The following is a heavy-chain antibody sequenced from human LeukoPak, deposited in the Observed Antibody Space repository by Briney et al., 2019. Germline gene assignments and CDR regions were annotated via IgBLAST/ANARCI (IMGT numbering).Heavy chain of an antibody. J-gene: IGHJ4*02. Sequence: ASVKVSCKASGYTFTGYYMHWVRQAPGQGLEWMGWINPNSGGTNYAQKFQGRVTMTRDTSISTAYLQWSSLKASDTAMYYCARHTLSSYHHYRGNFDYWGQGTLVTVSS. CDR1: GYTFTGYY. V-gene: IGHV1-2*02. D-gene: IGHD6-6*01. CDR3: ARHTLSSYHHYRGNFDY. CDR2: INPNSGGT.